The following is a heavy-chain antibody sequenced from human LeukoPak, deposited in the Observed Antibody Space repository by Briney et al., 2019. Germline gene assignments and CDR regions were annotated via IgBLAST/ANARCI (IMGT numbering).Heavy chain of an antibody. CDR1: GYTFTSYG. V-gene: IGHV1-18*01. CDR3: AKSVVVVAATPVDY. Sequence: ASVKVSCKASGYTFTSYGISWVRQAPGQGLEWMGWISAYNGNTNYAQKLQGRVTMTTDTSTSTAYMELRSRRSDDTAVYYCAKSVVVVAATPVDYWGQGTLVTVSS. CDR2: ISAYNGNT. J-gene: IGHJ4*02. D-gene: IGHD2-15*01.